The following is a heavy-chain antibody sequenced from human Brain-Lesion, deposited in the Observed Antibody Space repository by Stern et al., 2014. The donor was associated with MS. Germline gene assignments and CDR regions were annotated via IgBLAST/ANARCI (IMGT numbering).Heavy chain of an antibody. D-gene: IGHD3-10*01. CDR2: IYSNGHT. J-gene: IGHJ5*02. CDR3: ARGPLASITMEWNFDP. CDR1: GGSMTNGGYY. V-gene: IGHV4-31*03. Sequence: QVQLVESGPGLVKPSQTLSLTCSVSGGSMTNGGYYWSWLRQPPGKALESIGYIYSNGHTYYNPALRSRVSLSVDTSQNRFSLKLNSVTAADTAVYYCARGPLASITMEWNFDPWGQGTLVTVSS.